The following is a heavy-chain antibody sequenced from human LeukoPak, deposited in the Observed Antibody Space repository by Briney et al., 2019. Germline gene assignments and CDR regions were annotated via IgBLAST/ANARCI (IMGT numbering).Heavy chain of an antibody. CDR1: GYIFTGCY. D-gene: IGHD2-2*01. V-gene: IGHV1-2*02. J-gene: IGHJ3*02. CDR2: INPNSGST. CDR3: ARETDIVVVPAVRGAFDI. Sequence: GASVKVSCKASGYIFTGCYMHWVRQAPGQGLEWMGWINPNSGSTNYAQKFQGRVTMIRDTSISTAYMELSRLTSDDTAVYYCARETDIVVVPAVRGAFDIWGQGTMVTVSS.